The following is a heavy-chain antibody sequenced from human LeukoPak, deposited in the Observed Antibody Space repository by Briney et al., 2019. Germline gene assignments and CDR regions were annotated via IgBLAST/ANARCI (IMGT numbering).Heavy chain of an antibody. CDR2: INQDGSEK. D-gene: IGHD3-3*01. V-gene: IGHV3-7*01. CDR1: GFSLGSYW. Sequence: GGSLRLSCVVSGFSLGSYWMSWVRQAPGKGPEWVANINQDGSEKYYVDSVKGRFSISRDNAKNSLYLQMNNLRAEDTAVYFCTRDGSGWSDSWGQGTLVTVSS. CDR3: TRDGSGWSDS. J-gene: IGHJ5*01.